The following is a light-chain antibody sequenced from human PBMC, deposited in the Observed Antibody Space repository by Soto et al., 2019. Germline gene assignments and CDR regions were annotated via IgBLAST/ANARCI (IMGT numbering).Light chain of an antibody. CDR3: SSYTSSRAYV. V-gene: IGLV2-14*01. J-gene: IGLJ1*01. Sequence: QSVLTQPASVSGSPGQSITISCTGTSGDVGGYNYVSWYQQQSGKAPKLMIHEVSNRPSGVSNRFSGSKSGNTASLTISGLQAEDEADYYCSSYTSSRAYVFGIGTKLTVL. CDR1: SGDVGGYNY. CDR2: EVS.